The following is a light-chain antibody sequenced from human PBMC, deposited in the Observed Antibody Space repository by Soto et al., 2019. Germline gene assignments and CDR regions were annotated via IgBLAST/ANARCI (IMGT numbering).Light chain of an antibody. Sequence: EIVLTQSPATLSLSPGERATLSCRASQSVNSYLAWYQQKPGQAPRLLIYDASNRATGIPARFSGSGSGTDFTLTISSLEPTDFAVYYCQQGGTFGQGTRLEIK. V-gene: IGKV3-11*01. CDR3: QQGGT. CDR2: DAS. CDR1: QSVNSY. J-gene: IGKJ5*01.